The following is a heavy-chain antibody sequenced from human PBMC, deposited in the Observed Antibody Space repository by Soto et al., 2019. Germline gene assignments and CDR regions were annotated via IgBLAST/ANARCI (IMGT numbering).Heavy chain of an antibody. V-gene: IGHV1-2*04. Sequence: ASVKVSCKASGYTFTGYYMHWVRQAPGQGLEWMGWINPNSGGTNYAQKFQGWVTMTRDTSISTAYMELSRLRSDDTAVYYCARTHDYGDYDYYYYGMDVWGQGTTVTVSS. J-gene: IGHJ6*02. CDR2: INPNSGGT. CDR1: GYTFTGYY. D-gene: IGHD4-17*01. CDR3: ARTHDYGDYDYYYYGMDV.